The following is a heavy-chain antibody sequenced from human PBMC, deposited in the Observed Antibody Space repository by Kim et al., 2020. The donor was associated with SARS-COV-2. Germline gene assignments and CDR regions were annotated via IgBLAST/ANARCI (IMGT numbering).Heavy chain of an antibody. CDR3: ARASSYYVIDY. CDR2: IFNGGRT. D-gene: IGHD1-26*01. CDR1: GGSISVYY. Sequence: SETLSLTCTVSGGSISVYYWSWVRQAQGKGLEWIGYIFNGGRTNYNPSLKSRVTISVDTSKNQFSLKLSSVTAADTAMYYCARASSYYVIDYWGQGTLVTVSS. J-gene: IGHJ4*02. V-gene: IGHV4-59*13.